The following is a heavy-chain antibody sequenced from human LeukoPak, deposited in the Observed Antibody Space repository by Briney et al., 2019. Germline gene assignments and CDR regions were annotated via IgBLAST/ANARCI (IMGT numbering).Heavy chain of an antibody. CDR1: GFTFGDHG. Sequence: GGSLRLSCTTSGFTFGDHGVSWFRQAPGKGPEWISCIKTKTYGGTTEYAASVKGRFTISRDDSTGIAYLQMDSLKPEDTAVYYCSRGVIVGAAYFDYWGQGTLVTVSS. V-gene: IGHV3-49*03. CDR2: IKTKTYGGTT. CDR3: SRGVIVGAAYFDY. D-gene: IGHD1-26*01. J-gene: IGHJ4*02.